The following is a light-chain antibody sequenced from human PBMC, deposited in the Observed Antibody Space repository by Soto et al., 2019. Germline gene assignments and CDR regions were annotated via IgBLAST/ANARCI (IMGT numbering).Light chain of an antibody. CDR3: HHFGSLPET. V-gene: IGKV3-20*01. CDR1: QSVASSY. CDR2: SAP. Sequence: EVVLTQSPGTLSLSPGERVTLSCRASQSVASSYLAWYQQKPGRAPRLLFYSAPSSATGIPDRFSGSGSGTDFTLTISRLEPEDFAVYYYHHFGSLPETFGQGTNVE. J-gene: IGKJ1*01.